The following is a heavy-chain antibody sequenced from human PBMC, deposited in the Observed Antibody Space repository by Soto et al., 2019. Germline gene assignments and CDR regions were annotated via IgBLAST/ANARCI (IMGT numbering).Heavy chain of an antibody. Sequence: PVGSLRVSCAASGVTFSSYAMSCVRQAPGKGLEWVSAISGSGGSTYYADSVKGRFTISRDNSKNTLYLQMNSLRAEDTAVYYCAKDMRRWSPRYGDNAFDIWGQGTMVTV. CDR2: ISGSGGST. CDR1: GVTFSSYA. V-gene: IGHV3-23*01. CDR3: AKDMRRWSPRYGDNAFDI. J-gene: IGHJ3*02. D-gene: IGHD2-21*01.